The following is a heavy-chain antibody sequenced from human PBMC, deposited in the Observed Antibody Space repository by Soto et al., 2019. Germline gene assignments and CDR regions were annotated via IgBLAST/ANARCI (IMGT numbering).Heavy chain of an antibody. CDR2: IYWDDDK. D-gene: IGHD5-18*01. CDR1: GFSLSTSGVG. CDR3: AQRDTAMGLFDY. V-gene: IGHV2-5*02. Sequence: QITLKESGPTLVKPTQTLTLTCTFSGFSLSTSGVGVGWIRQPPGKALEWLALIYWDDDKRYSPSLKSRLTITKDNSKHQVFLTMTNMDPVDTTTYYCAQRDTAMGLFDYWGQVTLVTVSS. J-gene: IGHJ4*02.